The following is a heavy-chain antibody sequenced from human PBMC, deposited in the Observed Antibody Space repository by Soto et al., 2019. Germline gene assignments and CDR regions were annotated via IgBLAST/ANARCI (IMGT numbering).Heavy chain of an antibody. Sequence: QVQLQESGPGLVKPSQTLSLTCAVSGGSVSSGGYHWSWIRQHPGKGLEWIGYIDYNGSTYYNPSLKSRVTISIDTSKNQFPLKLSSVTAADTAMYYCARSQLYYGLDVWSQGTTVTVSS. J-gene: IGHJ6*02. V-gene: IGHV4-31*11. CDR3: ARSQLYYGLDV. CDR2: IDYNGST. CDR1: GGSVSSGGYH. D-gene: IGHD2-2*01.